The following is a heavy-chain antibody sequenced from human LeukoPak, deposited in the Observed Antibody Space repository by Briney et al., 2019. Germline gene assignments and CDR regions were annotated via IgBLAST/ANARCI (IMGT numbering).Heavy chain of an antibody. J-gene: IGHJ4*02. CDR2: IYYSGST. Sequence: PSETLSLTCTVSGGSISSGGYYWSWIRQHPGKGLEWIGYIYYSGSTYYNPSPKSRVTISVDTSKNQFSLKLSSVTAADTAVYYCARVRDYYDSSGYYHMGGFDYWGQGTLVTVSS. D-gene: IGHD3-22*01. CDR1: GGSISSGGYY. V-gene: IGHV4-31*03. CDR3: ARVRDYYDSSGYYHMGGFDY.